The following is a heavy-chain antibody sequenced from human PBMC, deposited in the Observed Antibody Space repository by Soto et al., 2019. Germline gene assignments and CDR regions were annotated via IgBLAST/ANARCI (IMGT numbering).Heavy chain of an antibody. J-gene: IGHJ4*02. D-gene: IGHD2-2*01. CDR2: IYYSGST. CDR3: ARANPVYAVV. CDR1: GGSISSGGYY. Sequence: PSETLSLTCTVSGGSISSGGYYWSWIRQHPGKGLEWIGYIYYSGSTYYNPSLKSRVTISVDRSKNQFSLKLSSVTAADTAVYDCARANPVYAVVWGQGTLVTVSS. V-gene: IGHV4-31*03.